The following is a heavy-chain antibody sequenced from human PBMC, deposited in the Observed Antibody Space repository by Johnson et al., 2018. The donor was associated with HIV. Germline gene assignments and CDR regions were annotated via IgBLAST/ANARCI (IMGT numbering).Heavy chain of an antibody. CDR2: IWYDGSNI. CDR1: GFTFSSYG. V-gene: IGHV3-33*06. CDR3: AKDSAAAGRGEAFDI. J-gene: IGHJ3*02. Sequence: QIQLVESGGGVVQPGRSLRLSCAASGFTFSSYGMHWVRQAPGKGLEWVAVIWYDGSNIYYADSVKVRFTISRNNSKNTLYLQMNSLRAEDKAMYQCAKDSAAAGRGEAFDIWGQGTMVTVSS. D-gene: IGHD6-13*01.